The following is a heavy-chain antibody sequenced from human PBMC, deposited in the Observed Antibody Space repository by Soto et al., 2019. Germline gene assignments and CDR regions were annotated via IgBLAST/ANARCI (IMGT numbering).Heavy chain of an antibody. CDR2: IYPGDSDV. D-gene: IGHD3-10*01. J-gene: IGHJ4*02. Sequence: DVQLVQSGAEVKKPGESLRISCKGSGYDFSAYWINWVRQMPGKGLEWMGTIYPGDSDVRYSPSFQGQVTISVDKSISIACLQWSSLKAADTAIYYCARTDYGSGAFDSWGQGTLVTVSS. CDR3: ARTDYGSGAFDS. CDR1: GYDFSAYW. V-gene: IGHV5-51*03.